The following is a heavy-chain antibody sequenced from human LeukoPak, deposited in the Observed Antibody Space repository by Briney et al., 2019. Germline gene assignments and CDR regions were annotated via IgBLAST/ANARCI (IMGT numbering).Heavy chain of an antibody. CDR2: INSDVSST. Sequence: GGSLRLSCAASGFTFSISGMHWVRQAPGKGLVWVSLINSDVSSTWYADSVKGRFTISRDNARNTVYLQMDSLRAEDTAVYYCLKDADYWGHGTRVTVSS. J-gene: IGHJ4*01. CDR1: GFTFSISG. CDR3: LKDADY. V-gene: IGHV3-74*01.